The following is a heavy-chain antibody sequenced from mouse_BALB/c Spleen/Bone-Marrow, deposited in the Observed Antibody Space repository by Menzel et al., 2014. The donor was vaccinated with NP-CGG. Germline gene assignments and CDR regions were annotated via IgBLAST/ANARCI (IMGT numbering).Heavy chain of an antibody. Sequence: EVQRVESGGGLVQPGGSLKLSCAASRFDFSRYWMSWVRQAPGKGLEWIGEINPDSSTINYTPSLKDKFIISRDNAINTLYLQMSKVRSEDTALYYCARPGDYDAMDYWGQGTSVTVSS. CDR3: ARPGDYDAMDY. CDR1: RFDFSRYW. J-gene: IGHJ4*01. V-gene: IGHV4-1*02. CDR2: INPDSSTI.